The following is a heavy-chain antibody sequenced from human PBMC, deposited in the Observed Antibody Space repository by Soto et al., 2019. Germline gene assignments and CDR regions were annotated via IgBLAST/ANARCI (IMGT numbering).Heavy chain of an antibody. CDR1: GGSFSGYY. V-gene: IGHV4-34*01. D-gene: IGHD3-10*01. J-gene: IGHJ4*02. CDR2: INHSGST. CDR3: ARGLLLWFGELLPPDY. Sequence: QVQLQQWGAGLLKPSETLSLTCAVYGGSFSGYYWSWIRQPPGKGLEWIGEINHSGSTNYNPSLKSRVTISVDTSKNQFSLKLSSVTAADTAVYYYARGLLLWFGELLPPDYWGQGTLVTVSS.